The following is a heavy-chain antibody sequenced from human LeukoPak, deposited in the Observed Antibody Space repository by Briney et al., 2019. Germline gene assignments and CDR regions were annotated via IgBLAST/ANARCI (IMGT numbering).Heavy chain of an antibody. CDR3: ARRRNQGVDY. CDR1: GFTFSDYY. Sequence: PGGSLRLSCAASGFTFSDYYMNWLRQAPGEGVEGVSYISSSGSTINYADSVKGRFTISRDNAKNSLYLQMNSLRAEDTAEYYCARRRNQGVDYWGQGPLVTVSS. CDR2: ISSSGSTI. V-gene: IGHV3-11*01. D-gene: IGHD2/OR15-2a*01. J-gene: IGHJ4*02.